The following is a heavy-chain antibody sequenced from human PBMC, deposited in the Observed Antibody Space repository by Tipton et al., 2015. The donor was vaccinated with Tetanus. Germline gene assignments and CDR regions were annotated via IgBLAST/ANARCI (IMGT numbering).Heavy chain of an antibody. CDR3: AKGGGEYSSVVDS. D-gene: IGHD4-11*01. V-gene: IGHV3-30*18. CDR2: ISYDGSNK. Sequence: SLRLSCAASGFTFSSYGMHWVRQAPGKGLEWVAVISYDGSNKYYADSVKGRFTISRDNSKNTLYLQMNSLRAEDTAVYYCAKGGGEYSSVVDSWGQGTLVTVSS. CDR1: GFTFSSYG. J-gene: IGHJ4*02.